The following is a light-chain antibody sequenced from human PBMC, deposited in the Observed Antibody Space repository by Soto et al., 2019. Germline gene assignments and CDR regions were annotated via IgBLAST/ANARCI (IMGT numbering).Light chain of an antibody. V-gene: IGKV3D-20*02. Sequence: TQPPVTVSVSQVERATLSCTASQSVRRPCLAWYQQTFGQAPRLLIYGGSSRAARIPDRFSGSGSGTGFTLTISRLEPEDFAVYYCQQRSNWPPRIPFGQGAGLAIK. J-gene: IGKJ5*01. CDR2: GGS. CDR3: QQRSNWPPRIP. CDR1: QSVRRPC.